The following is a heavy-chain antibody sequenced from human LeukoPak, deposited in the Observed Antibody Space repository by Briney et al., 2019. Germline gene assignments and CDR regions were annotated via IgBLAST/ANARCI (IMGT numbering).Heavy chain of an antibody. CDR1: GGSITTDC. V-gene: IGHV4-4*07. Sequence: SETLSLTCTVSGGSITTDCWSWIRQPAGKGLEWIGRINISGSSNYNPSLRSRVTMSVDTSKNQLSLNLSSVTAADTAVYYCAREGGGPRWLDPWGQGTLVTVSS. CDR3: AREGGGPRWLDP. J-gene: IGHJ5*02. D-gene: IGHD6-25*01. CDR2: INISGSS.